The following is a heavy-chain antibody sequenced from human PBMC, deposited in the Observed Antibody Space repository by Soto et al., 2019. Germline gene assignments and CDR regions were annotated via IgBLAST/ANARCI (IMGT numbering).Heavy chain of an antibody. J-gene: IGHJ5*02. CDR3: ARVMIATIDLFCIDP. D-gene: IGHD2-21*01. CDR1: GGTFSSYA. V-gene: IGHV1-69*12. Sequence: QVQLVQSGAEVKKPGSSVKVSCKASGGTFSSYAISWVRQAPGQGLEWMGGSIPIFGTANYAQKFQGRVTITADESTSTAYMVLSRRRSEDTTVYYCARVMIATIDLFCIDPWGQGTLVTVSS. CDR2: SIPIFGTA.